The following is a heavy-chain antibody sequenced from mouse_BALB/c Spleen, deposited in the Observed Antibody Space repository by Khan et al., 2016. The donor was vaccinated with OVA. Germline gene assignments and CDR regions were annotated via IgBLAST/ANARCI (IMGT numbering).Heavy chain of an antibody. CDR1: GFYITDTY. CDR3: ATLYGDPFVS. CDR2: IDPPNDDS. D-gene: IGHD2-13*01. J-gene: IGHJ3*01. V-gene: IGHV14-3*02. Sequence: VQLKQSGPELVKPGASVKLSCSASGFYITDTYIRWMKQRLEQGLEWIGRIDPPNDDSKYGPKFQARATLTADTSSNTAYLQLSTLTSEDTAVVYLATLYGDPFVSWGQGTLVSVSA.